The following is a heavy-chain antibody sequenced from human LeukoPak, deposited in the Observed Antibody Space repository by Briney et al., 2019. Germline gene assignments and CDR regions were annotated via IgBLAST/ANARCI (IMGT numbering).Heavy chain of an antibody. CDR3: ARDYGDYLKYYYYYMDV. CDR2: INPNSGGT. J-gene: IGHJ6*03. CDR1: GYTFTGYY. Sequence: ASVKVSCKASGYTFTGYYMHWVRQAPGQGLEWMGWINPNSGGTNYAQKFQGRVTMTRDTSISTAYMELSRLRSDDTAVYYCARDYGDYLKYYYYYMDVWGKGTTVTVSS. D-gene: IGHD4-17*01. V-gene: IGHV1-2*02.